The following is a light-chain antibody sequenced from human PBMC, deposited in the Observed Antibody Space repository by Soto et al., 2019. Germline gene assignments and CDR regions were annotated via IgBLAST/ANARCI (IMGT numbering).Light chain of an antibody. Sequence: EIVMTQSPATLSVSPGERATLSCRASQGIGGTLVWYQQKPGHSPRLLIYDTVIRATGVPARFSGSVSGTEFTLTITSLQSEDFAIYYCQHYTNWPLTFGGGTRVESK. V-gene: IGKV3-15*01. J-gene: IGKJ4*01. CDR2: DTV. CDR3: QHYTNWPLT. CDR1: QGIGGT.